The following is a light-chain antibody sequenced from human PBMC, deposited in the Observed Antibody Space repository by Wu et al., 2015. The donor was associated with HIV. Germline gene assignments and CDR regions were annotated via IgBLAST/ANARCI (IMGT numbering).Light chain of an antibody. CDR3: HQRTTWPRT. Sequence: TLSLSPGERATLSCRASQSVSRFLAWYQHKPGQAPRVVIYDTSNRAAGIPARFSGSGSGTDFTLTISSLEPEDFAVYYCHQRTTWPRTFGQGTKVEVK. CDR1: QSVSRF. V-gene: IGKV3-11*01. J-gene: IGKJ1*01. CDR2: DTS.